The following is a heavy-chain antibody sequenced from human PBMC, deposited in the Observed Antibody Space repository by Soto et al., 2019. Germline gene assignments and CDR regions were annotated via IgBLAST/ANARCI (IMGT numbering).Heavy chain of an antibody. Sequence: EVQLVESGGGLVKPGGSLRLSCAASGFTFSSYSMNWVRQAPGKGLEWVSSISSSSSYIYYADSVKGRFTISKDNDKNSLYLQMNSLRAEDTAVYYCARGLGGSGISPLFDYWGQGTLVTVSS. V-gene: IGHV3-21*01. D-gene: IGHD3-10*01. J-gene: IGHJ4*02. CDR3: ARGLGGSGISPLFDY. CDR1: GFTFSSYS. CDR2: ISSSSSYI.